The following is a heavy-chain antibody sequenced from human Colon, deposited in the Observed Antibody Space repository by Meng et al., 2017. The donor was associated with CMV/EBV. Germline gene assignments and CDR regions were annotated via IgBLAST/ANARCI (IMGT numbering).Heavy chain of an antibody. J-gene: IGHJ3*02. Sequence: GGSLRLSCEVSGFTFRSYGMHWVRQAPGKGLECVAAIESFDGSNRYYTDSVKGRFTISRDNSENTLYLEMNSLRPEDTAVYYCARDSKWPLGGAFDIWGQGTMVTVSS. V-gene: IGHV3-30*19. CDR1: GFTFRSYG. CDR3: ARDSKWPLGGAFDI. CDR2: IESFDGSNR. D-gene: IGHD5-12*01.